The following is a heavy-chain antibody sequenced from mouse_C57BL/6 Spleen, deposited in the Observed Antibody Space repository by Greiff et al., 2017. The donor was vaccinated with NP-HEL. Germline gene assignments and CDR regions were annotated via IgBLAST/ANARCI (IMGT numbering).Heavy chain of an antibody. Sequence: VQLQQSGPELVKPGASVKIPCKASGYTFTDYNMDWVKQSHGKSLEWIGDINPNNGGTIYNQKFKGKATLTVDKSSSTAYMELRSLTSEDTAVYYCARSDGSSSYYYAMDYWGQGTSVTVSS. V-gene: IGHV1-18*01. CDR3: ARSDGSSSYYYAMDY. J-gene: IGHJ4*01. D-gene: IGHD1-1*01. CDR1: GYTFTDYN. CDR2: INPNNGGT.